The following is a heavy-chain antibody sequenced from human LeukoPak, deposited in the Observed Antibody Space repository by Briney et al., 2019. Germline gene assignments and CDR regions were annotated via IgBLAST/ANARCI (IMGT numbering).Heavy chain of an antibody. J-gene: IGHJ6*03. V-gene: IGHV3-7*01. CDR1: GFTFSSYW. CDR3: ARDGRSSGWYGTPYYYYYYMDV. Sequence: GGSLRLSCAASGFTFSSYWMSWVRQAPGKGLEWVANIKQDGSEEYYVDSVKGRFTISRDNAKNSLYLQMNSLRAEDTAVYYCARDGRSSGWYGTPYYYYYYMDVWGKGTTVTVSS. D-gene: IGHD6-19*01. CDR2: IKQDGSEE.